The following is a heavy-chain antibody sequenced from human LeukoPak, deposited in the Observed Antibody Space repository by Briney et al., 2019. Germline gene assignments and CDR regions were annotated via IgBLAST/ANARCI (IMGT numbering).Heavy chain of an antibody. V-gene: IGHV3-30-3*01. CDR2: ISYDGSNK. CDR3: ARPYYYDSSGYPDY. Sequence: GRSLRLSCAASGFTFSSYAMHWVRQAPGKGLEWVAVISYDGSNKYYADSVKGRFTISRDNSNNRLYLQMNSLRAEDTAVYYCARPYYYDSSGYPDYWGQGTLVTVSS. D-gene: IGHD3-22*01. J-gene: IGHJ4*02. CDR1: GFTFSSYA.